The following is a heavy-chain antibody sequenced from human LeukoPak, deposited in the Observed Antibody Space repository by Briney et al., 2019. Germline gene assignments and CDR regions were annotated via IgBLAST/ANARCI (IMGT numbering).Heavy chain of an antibody. V-gene: IGHV3-7*04. J-gene: IGHJ4*02. CDR1: GFTFSTYW. CDR2: IKEDGSAT. D-gene: IGHD1-1*01. CDR3: ARDSPGYLAYDS. Sequence: GGSLRLSCAASGFTFSTYWMTWVRQAPGKGPEWVANIKEDGSATYYVDSVKGRFTISRDNAKKSLYLQTNSLRAEDTAVYYCARDSPGYLAYDSWGQGTLVTVSS.